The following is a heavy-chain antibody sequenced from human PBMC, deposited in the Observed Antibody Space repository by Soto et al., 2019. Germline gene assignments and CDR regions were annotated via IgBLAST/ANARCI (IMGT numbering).Heavy chain of an antibody. CDR1: GFTFSSYG. CDR3: AKDRYRDGYNYVDY. CDR2: ISYDGSNK. V-gene: IGHV3-30*18. Sequence: QVQLVESGGGVVQPGRSLRLSCAASGFTFSSYGMHWVRQAPGKGLEWVAVISYDGSNKYYADSVKGRFTISRDNSKNTLYLQMNSLRAEDTAVYYCAKDRYRDGYNYVDYWGQGTLVTVSS. J-gene: IGHJ4*02. D-gene: IGHD1-26*01.